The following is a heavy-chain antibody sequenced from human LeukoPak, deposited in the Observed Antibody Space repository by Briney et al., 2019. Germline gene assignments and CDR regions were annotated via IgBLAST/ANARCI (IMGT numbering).Heavy chain of an antibody. J-gene: IGHJ3*01. D-gene: IGHD3-10*01. Sequence: SETLSLTCTVSGGSISSSSSYWGWIRQPPGKGLEWIGSIYYSGSTYSNPSLKSRVTIFVDTSKNQFSLKLSSVTAADTAVYYCARDFRGVIMTWGQGTMVTVSS. CDR2: IYYSGST. V-gene: IGHV4-39*07. CDR3: ARDFRGVIMT. CDR1: GGSISSSSSY.